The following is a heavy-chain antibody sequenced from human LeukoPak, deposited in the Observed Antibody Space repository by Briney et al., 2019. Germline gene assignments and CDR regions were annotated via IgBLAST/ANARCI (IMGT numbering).Heavy chain of an antibody. CDR2: ISYDGSNK. D-gene: IGHD6-6*01. V-gene: IGHV3-30*03. Sequence: GGSLRLSCAASGFTFSSYGMHWVRQAPGKGLEWVAVISYDGSNKYYADSVKGRFTISRDNSKNTLYLQMNSLRAEDTAIYYCARAGTAARLGMGFDSWGLGTLVTVSS. CDR3: ARAGTAARLGMGFDS. J-gene: IGHJ4*02. CDR1: GFTFSSYG.